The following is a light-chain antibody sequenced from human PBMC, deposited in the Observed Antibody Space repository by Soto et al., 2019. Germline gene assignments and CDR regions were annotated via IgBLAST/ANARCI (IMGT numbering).Light chain of an antibody. CDR3: QQYHNWPPIT. CDR1: QSVSSR. J-gene: IGKJ5*01. V-gene: IGKV3-15*01. CDR2: GAS. Sequence: EILMTQFPATLSLSAGERATLSCRASQSVSSRLAWYQKKPGQAPRLLIYGASTRATGIPARFSGSGSGTELTLTISSLQSEDFAVYYCQQYHNWPPITFGQGTRLEIK.